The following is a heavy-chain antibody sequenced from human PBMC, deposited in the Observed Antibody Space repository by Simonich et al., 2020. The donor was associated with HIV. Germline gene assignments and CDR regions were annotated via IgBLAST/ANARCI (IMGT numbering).Heavy chain of an antibody. V-gene: IGHV4-34*01. Sequence: QVQLQQWGAGLLKPSETLSLTCAVYGGSFSGYYWSWIRKTPGKGLEWIGEINHRGTTNYKSSLNSRATISVDKSKNQFSLKLSSVTAADTAIYYCARRDRELILYFDYWGQGNLVTVSS. D-gene: IGHD3-3*01. CDR3: ARRDRELILYFDY. CDR1: GGSFSGYY. CDR2: INHRGTT. J-gene: IGHJ4*02.